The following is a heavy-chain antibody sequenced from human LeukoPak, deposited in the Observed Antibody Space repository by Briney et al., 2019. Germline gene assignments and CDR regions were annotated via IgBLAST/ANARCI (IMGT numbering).Heavy chain of an antibody. V-gene: IGHV3-21*01. Sequence: GGSLRLSCAASGFTFSSYSMNWVRQAPGKGLEWVSSISSSSSYIYYADSVKGRFTISRDNAKNSLYLQMNSLRAEDTAVYYCARDDNWNDLKGDYWGQGTLVTVSS. J-gene: IGHJ4*02. CDR2: ISSSSSYI. CDR3: ARDDNWNDLKGDY. CDR1: GFTFSSYS. D-gene: IGHD1-20*01.